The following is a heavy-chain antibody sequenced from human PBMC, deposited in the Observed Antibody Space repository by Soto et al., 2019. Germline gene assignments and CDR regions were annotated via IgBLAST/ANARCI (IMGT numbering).Heavy chain of an antibody. CDR3: ALWLLGVNYYYGMDF. J-gene: IGHJ6*02. CDR1: GGTFSSYA. Sequence: QVQLVQSGAEVKKPGSSVKVSCKASGGTFSSYAINWVRQAPGQGLEWMGGIIPIFATADYAQKFQGRVTITADESTSTAYMELSSLRSEDTAVYYCALWLLGVNYYYGMDFWGQGTTVTVSS. V-gene: IGHV1-69*12. D-gene: IGHD3-16*01. CDR2: IIPIFATA.